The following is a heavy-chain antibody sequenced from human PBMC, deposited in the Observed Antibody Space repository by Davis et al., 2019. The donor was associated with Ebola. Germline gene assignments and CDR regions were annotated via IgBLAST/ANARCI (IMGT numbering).Heavy chain of an antibody. V-gene: IGHV3-23*01. J-gene: IGHJ6*02. CDR2: IGGGGVSR. CDR3: ARDFLGLYAMDV. D-gene: IGHD6-19*01. CDR1: GFTFSSYA. Sequence: GGSLRLSCAASGFTFSSYAMSWVRQAPGKGLEWVAAIGGGGVSRYYADSVKGRFTISRDNSKNTLHLQMNDLRAEATAVYYCARDFLGLYAMDVWGQGTTVTVSS.